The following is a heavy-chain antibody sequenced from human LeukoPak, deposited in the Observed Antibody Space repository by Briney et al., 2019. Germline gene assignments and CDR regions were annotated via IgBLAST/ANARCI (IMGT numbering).Heavy chain of an antibody. Sequence: PGGSLRLSCTASGFTFGDYAMSWFRQAPGKGLEWVGFIRSKAYGGTTEYAASVKGRFTISRDDSKSIAYLQMNSLKTEDTAVYYCTREGEYATGDYHYWGQGTLVTVSS. CDR2: IRSKAYGGTT. J-gene: IGHJ4*02. V-gene: IGHV3-49*03. CDR1: GFTFGDYA. CDR3: TREGEYATGDYHY. D-gene: IGHD3-16*01.